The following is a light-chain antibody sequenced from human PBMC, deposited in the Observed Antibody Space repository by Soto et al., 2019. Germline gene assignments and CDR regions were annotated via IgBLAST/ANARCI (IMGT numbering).Light chain of an antibody. CDR1: SGHNSYA. CDR3: QTWSTDIRV. J-gene: IGLJ3*02. V-gene: IGLV4-69*01. Sequence: QLVLTQSPSASASLGASVKLTCTLSSGHNSYAIAWHQQQPEKGPRYLMKVNSDGSHSKGDGIPDRFSGSSSGAERYLTISSLQSEDEADYYCQTWSTDIRVFGGGTLPTVL. CDR2: VNSDGSH.